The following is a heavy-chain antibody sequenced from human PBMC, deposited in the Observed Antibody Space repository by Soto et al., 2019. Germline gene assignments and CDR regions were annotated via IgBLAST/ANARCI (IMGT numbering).Heavy chain of an antibody. J-gene: IGHJ4*02. CDR3: ARDSGPTSGSGYYYFDY. V-gene: IGHV4-30-4*01. CDR2: IFYSGST. Sequence: PSETLSLTCTVSGGSISSGHYYWSWIRQPPGKGLEWIGYIFYSGSTYYNPSLKSRLTISLDTSRSQFSLKLSSVTAADTAVYYCARDSGPTSGSGYYYFDYWGQGTLVTVSS. CDR1: GGSISSGHYY. D-gene: IGHD3-10*01.